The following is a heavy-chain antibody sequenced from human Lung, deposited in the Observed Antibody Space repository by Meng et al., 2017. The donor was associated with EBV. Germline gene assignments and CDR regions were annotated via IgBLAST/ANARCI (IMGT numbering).Heavy chain of an antibody. CDR2: TNEHGTIT. D-gene: IGHD3-9*01. Sequence: LVESGGALLQPGGSLRLSCAASEFTFSRYCMHWVRQVPGEGLVWVSRTNEHGTITNYADAVKGRFTISRDNSKNTLYLQMNSLRAEDTAVYYCAKDLRYFDWLSVNKWFDPWGQGTLVTVSS. J-gene: IGHJ5*02. CDR3: AKDLRYFDWLSVNKWFDP. CDR1: EFTFSRYC. V-gene: IGHV3-74*01.